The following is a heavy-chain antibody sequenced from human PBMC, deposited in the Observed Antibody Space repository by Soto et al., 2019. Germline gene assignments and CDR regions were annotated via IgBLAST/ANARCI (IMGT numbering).Heavy chain of an antibody. CDR1: GFSFSSYG. CDR2: ISGSGGST. J-gene: IGHJ4*01. Sequence: GGSGRLSCAASGFSFSSYGMCWVIQAPGKGLEWVSAISGSGGSTYYADSVKGRFTISRDNSKNTLYLQMNSLRAEDTAVYYCAKRDVPNYTDFSCYSVFDSWG. V-gene: IGHV3-23*01. CDR3: AKRDVPNYTDFSCYSVFDS. D-gene: IGHD2-21*01.